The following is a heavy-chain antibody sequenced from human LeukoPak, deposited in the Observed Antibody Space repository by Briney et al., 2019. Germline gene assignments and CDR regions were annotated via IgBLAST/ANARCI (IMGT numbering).Heavy chain of an antibody. D-gene: IGHD3-10*02. Sequence: GASVKVSCKASGYTFTTYGITWVRQAPGQGLEWMGWISAYNGNTNYAQRVQGRVTMTTDTSTGTAYMELRSLRSDDTAVYYCARDDERRLCYFDYWGQGTLVTVSS. V-gene: IGHV1-18*01. CDR2: ISAYNGNT. CDR1: GYTFTTYG. CDR3: ARDDERRLCYFDY. J-gene: IGHJ4*02.